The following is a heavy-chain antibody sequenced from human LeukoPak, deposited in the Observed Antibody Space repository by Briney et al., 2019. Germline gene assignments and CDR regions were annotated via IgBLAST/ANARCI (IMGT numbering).Heavy chain of an antibody. D-gene: IGHD3-10*01. CDR1: GFTFSSYG. V-gene: IGHV3-23*01. J-gene: IGHJ6*03. CDR3: AKDSTQLWFGVYYYYMDV. CDR2: ISGSGGSR. Sequence: LPGGSLRLSCEASGFTFSSYGMTWVRQAPGKGLEWVSGISGSGGSRHYADSVKGRFTISRDNANNTLYLQMNSLRAEDTAVYYCAKDSTQLWFGVYYYYMDVWGKGTTVTISS.